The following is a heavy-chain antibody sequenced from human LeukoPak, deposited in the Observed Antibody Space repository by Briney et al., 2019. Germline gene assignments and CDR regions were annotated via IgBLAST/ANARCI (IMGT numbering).Heavy chain of an antibody. D-gene: IGHD1-26*01. J-gene: IGHJ3*02. V-gene: IGHV3-9*03. CDR2: ISWNSGSI. CDR1: GFTFDDYA. Sequence: GRSLRLSCAASGFTFDDYAMHWVRQAPGKGLEWVSGISWNSGSIGYADSVKGRFTISRDNAKNSLYLQMNSLRAEDMALYYCAKDIGGDGGYIHDAFDIWGQGTMVTVSS. CDR3: AKDIGGDGGYIHDAFDI.